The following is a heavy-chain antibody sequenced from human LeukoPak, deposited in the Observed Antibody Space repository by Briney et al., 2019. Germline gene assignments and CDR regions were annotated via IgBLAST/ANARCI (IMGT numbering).Heavy chain of an antibody. V-gene: IGHV3-23*01. CDR2: ISGSGGST. Sequence: PGGSLRLSCAASGFTFSSYAMSWVRQAPGKGREWVSAISGSGGSTYYADSVKGRFTISRDNSKNTLYLQMNSLRAEDTAVYYCAKDEELGYSYGAIDYWGQGTLVTVSS. D-gene: IGHD5-18*01. J-gene: IGHJ4*02. CDR1: GFTFSSYA. CDR3: AKDEELGYSYGAIDY.